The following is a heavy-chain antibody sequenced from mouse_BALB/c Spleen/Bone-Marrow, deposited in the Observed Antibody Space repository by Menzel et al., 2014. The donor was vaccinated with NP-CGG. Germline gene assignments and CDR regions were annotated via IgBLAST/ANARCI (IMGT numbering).Heavy chain of an antibody. CDR1: GYAFANYL. V-gene: IGHV1-54*01. CDR2: INPGSGDT. Sequence: QVQLKQSGTELVRPGTSVKVSCKASGYAFANYLIEWVKQRPGQGLEWIGVINPGSGDTSYNEKFRGKATLTADKSSSTAYMQLSSLTSEDSAVYFCARNANWLFAYWGQGTLVTVST. CDR3: ARNANWLFAY. D-gene: IGHD4-1*01. J-gene: IGHJ3*01.